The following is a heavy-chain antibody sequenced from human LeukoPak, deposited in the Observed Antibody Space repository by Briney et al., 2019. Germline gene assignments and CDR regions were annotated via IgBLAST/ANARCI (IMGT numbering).Heavy chain of an antibody. CDR2: INHSGST. V-gene: IGHV4-34*01. D-gene: IGHD5/OR15-5a*01. CDR3: ARRSTWIGHLGFDP. J-gene: IGHJ5*02. Sequence: ASETLSLTCAVYGGSFSGYYWSWIRQPPGKGLEWIGEINHSGSTNYNPSLKSRVTISVDTSKNQFSLKLSSVTAADTAVYYCARRSTWIGHLGFDPWGQGTLVTVSS. CDR1: GGSFSGYY.